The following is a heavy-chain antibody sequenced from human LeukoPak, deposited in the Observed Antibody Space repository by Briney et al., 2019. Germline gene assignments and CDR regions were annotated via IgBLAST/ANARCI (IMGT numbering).Heavy chain of an antibody. D-gene: IGHD6-19*01. V-gene: IGHV4-38-2*01. CDR1: GYSISSGYY. CDR3: AIAVAGTIDY. CDR2: IYHSGST. J-gene: IGHJ4*02. Sequence: SETLSLTCAVSGYSISSGYYWGWIRPPPGKGLEWVGSIYHSGSTYYNPSLKSRVTISVDTSKNQFSLKLSSVTAADTAVYYCAIAVAGTIDYWGQGTLVTVSS.